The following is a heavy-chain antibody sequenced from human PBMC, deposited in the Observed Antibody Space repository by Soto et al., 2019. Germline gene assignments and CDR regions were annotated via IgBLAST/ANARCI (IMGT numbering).Heavy chain of an antibody. CDR2: IYYSGST. J-gene: IGHJ5*02. V-gene: IGHV4-39*01. CDR1: GGSISSSSYY. D-gene: IGHD6-13*01. CDR3: ASSSSWYPFQNWFDP. Sequence: SETLSLTCTVSGGSISSSSYYWGWIRQPPGKGLEWIGSIYYSGSTYYNPSLKSRVTISVDTSKNQFSLKLSSVTAADTAVYYCASSSSWYPFQNWFDPWGQGTLVTVSS.